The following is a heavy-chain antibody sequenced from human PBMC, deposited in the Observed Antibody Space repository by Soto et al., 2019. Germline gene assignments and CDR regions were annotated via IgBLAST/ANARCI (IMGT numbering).Heavy chain of an antibody. CDR1: GGSFSGYY. CDR3: AGMGDIVVVVAASDAFDI. CDR2: INHSGST. J-gene: IGHJ3*02. V-gene: IGHV4-34*01. D-gene: IGHD2-15*01. Sequence: PSETLCLTCAVYGGSFSGYYWSWIRQPPGKGLEWIGEINHSGSTNYNPSLKSRVTISVDTSKNQFSLKLSSVTAADTAVYYCAGMGDIVVVVAASDAFDIWGQGTMVTVSS.